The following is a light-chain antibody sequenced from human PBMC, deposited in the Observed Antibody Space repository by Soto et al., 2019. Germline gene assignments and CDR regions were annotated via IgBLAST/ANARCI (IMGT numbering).Light chain of an antibody. CDR2: LGS. Sequence: IVMTQSPLSLPVTPGEPASISCRSSQSLLHSNGYNYLDLYLQKPGQSPQLLIYLGSNRASEVPDRFSGSGSGTDFTLKISRVEAEDVGVYYCMQALQAPYTFGQGTKLEIK. V-gene: IGKV2-28*01. CDR3: MQALQAPYT. CDR1: QSLLHSNGYNY. J-gene: IGKJ2*01.